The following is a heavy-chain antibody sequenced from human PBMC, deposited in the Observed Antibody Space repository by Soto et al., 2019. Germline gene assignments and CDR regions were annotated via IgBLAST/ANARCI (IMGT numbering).Heavy chain of an antibody. D-gene: IGHD6-19*01. J-gene: IGHJ4*02. Sequence: PGGSLRLSCAASGFTFSSYWMTWVRQAPGKGLEWVANIYQDGSETYYVDSVKGRFTISRDNAKDSLYLQMNSLRAEDTAVYFCARDRGSGLYRAGSDYWGQGTLVTAPQ. CDR1: GFTFSSYW. CDR3: ARDRGSGLYRAGSDY. V-gene: IGHV3-7*01. CDR2: IYQDGSET.